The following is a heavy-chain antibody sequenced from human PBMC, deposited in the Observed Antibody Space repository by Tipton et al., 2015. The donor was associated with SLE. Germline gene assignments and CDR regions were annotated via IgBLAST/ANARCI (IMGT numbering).Heavy chain of an antibody. D-gene: IGHD3-10*01. J-gene: IGHJ4*02. Sequence: QLVQSGPEVKKPGESLKISCKTSGYSFNSYWVGWVRQMPGKGLEWMGIVYPADSDTRYSPSFQGQVTISADKSISTAYLQWSSLKASDTAMYYCARHLSGYYGPSFDYWGQGTLVTVSS. CDR3: ARHLSGYYGPSFDY. V-gene: IGHV5-51*01. CDR2: VYPADSDT. CDR1: GYSFNSYW.